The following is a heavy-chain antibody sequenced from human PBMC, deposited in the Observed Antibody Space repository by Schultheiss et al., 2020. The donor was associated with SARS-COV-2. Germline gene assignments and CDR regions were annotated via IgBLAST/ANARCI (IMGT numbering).Heavy chain of an antibody. CDR3: ASGYQTLMVDY. D-gene: IGHD5-12*01. J-gene: IGHJ4*02. Sequence: GESLKISCKGSGYTFKTNWIGWVRQMPGKGLEWMGRIDPSDSYTNYSPSFQGHVTISTDKSISTAYLQWSSLKASDTAMYYCASGYQTLMVDYWGQGTLVTVSS. V-gene: IGHV5-10-1*01. CDR2: IDPSDSYT. CDR1: GYTFKTNW.